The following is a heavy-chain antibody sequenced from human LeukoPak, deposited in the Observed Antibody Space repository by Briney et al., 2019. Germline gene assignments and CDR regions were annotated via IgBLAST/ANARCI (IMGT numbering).Heavy chain of an antibody. CDR3: ARGATRSPFDY. CDR2: IWYDGSNK. CDR1: GFTFSSYG. J-gene: IGHJ4*02. V-gene: IGHV3-33*01. D-gene: IGHD1-14*01. Sequence: GGSLGLSCAASGFTFSSYGMHWVRQAPGKGLEWVAVIWYDGSNKYYADSVKGRFTISRDNSKNTLYLQMNSLRAEDTAVYYCARGATRSPFDYWGQGTLVTVSS.